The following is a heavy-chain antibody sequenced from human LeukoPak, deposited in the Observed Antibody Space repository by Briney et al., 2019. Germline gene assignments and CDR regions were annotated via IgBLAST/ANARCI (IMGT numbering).Heavy chain of an antibody. V-gene: IGHV3-53*01. CDR3: TRDQMNY. CDR2: IFSNGDT. D-gene: IGHD5-24*01. CDR1: EFTVSRNY. Sequence: PGGSLRLSCTASEFTVSRNYMLWVRQAPGKGLEWVSLIFSNGDTHYADSVKGRFTISRDTSKNTVSLQMNSLRVDDTAMYYCTRDQMNYWGQGTLVTVSS. J-gene: IGHJ4*02.